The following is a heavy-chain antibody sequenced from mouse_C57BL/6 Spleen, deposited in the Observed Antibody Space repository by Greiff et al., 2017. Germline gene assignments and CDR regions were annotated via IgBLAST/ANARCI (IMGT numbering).Heavy chain of an antibody. CDR2: IDPSDSET. CDR3: ARGNYGNYVSYFDY. J-gene: IGHJ2*01. Sequence: QVQLQQPGAELVRPGSSVKLSCKASGYTFTSYWMHWVKQRPIQGLEWIGNIDPSDSETHYNQKFKDKATLTVDNSSSTAYMQLSSLTSEDSAVYYCARGNYGNYVSYFDYWGQGTTLTVSS. CDR1: GYTFTSYW. D-gene: IGHD2-1*01. V-gene: IGHV1-52*01.